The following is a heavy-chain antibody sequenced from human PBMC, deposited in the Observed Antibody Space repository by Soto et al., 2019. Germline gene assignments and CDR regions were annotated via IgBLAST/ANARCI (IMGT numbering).Heavy chain of an antibody. V-gene: IGHV4-30-2*01. CDR3: ASTLNYYDSSGDAFDI. Sequence: QLQLQESGSGLVKPSQTLSLTCAVSGGSISSGGYSWSWIRQPPGKGLEWIGYIYHSGSTYYNPSLKSRVTISVDRSKNQFSLKLSSVTAEDTAVYYCASTLNYYDSSGDAFDIWGHVSMVTVSS. J-gene: IGHJ3*02. D-gene: IGHD3-22*01. CDR2: IYHSGST. CDR1: GGSISSGGYS.